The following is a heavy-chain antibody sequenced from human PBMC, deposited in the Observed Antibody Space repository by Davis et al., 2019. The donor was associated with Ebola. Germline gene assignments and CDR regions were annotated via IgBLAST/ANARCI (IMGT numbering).Heavy chain of an antibody. Sequence: GESLKISCAASGFTFSNFHIHWVRQTPGKGLECVASITASDTDPYYADSVKGRFTISRDNSKNTLYLQMNSLRAEDTAVYYCARLRGYSYGYSSEPFDYWGQGTLVTVSS. J-gene: IGHJ4*02. D-gene: IGHD5-18*01. CDR3: ARLRGYSYGYSSEPFDY. CDR2: ITASDTDP. V-gene: IGHV3-23*01. CDR1: GFTFSNFH.